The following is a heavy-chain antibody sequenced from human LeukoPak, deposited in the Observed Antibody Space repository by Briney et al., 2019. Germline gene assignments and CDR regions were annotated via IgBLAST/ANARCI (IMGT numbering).Heavy chain of an antibody. Sequence: SETLSLTCTVSGGSISTYYWSWIRQSPGKGLEWIGFIYNSGSTKYNPSLKNRVTISVDTSKNQFSLKLSSVTAADTAVYYCARSYGSGSYYTLRHYYYYYMDVWGKGTTVTISS. J-gene: IGHJ6*03. V-gene: IGHV4-4*08. CDR3: ARSYGSGSYYTLRHYYYYYMDV. CDR1: GGSISTYY. CDR2: IYNSGST. D-gene: IGHD3-10*01.